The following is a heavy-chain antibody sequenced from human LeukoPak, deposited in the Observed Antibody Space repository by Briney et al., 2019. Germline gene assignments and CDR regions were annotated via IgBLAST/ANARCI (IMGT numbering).Heavy chain of an antibody. J-gene: IGHJ6*02. D-gene: IGHD5-18*01. Sequence: GASVKVSCKASGGTFSSYAISWVRQAPGQGLEWMGGIIPIFGTANYAQKFQGRVTITADESTSTAYMELSSLRSEDTAVYYCASGRYSYGWGYYYYYGMDVWGQGTTVTVSS. CDR1: GGTFSSYA. CDR3: ASGRYSYGWGYYYYYGMDV. CDR2: IIPIFGTA. V-gene: IGHV1-69*13.